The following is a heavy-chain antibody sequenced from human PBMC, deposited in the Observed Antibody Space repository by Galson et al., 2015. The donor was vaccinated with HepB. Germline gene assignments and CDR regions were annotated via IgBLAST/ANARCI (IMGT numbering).Heavy chain of an antibody. Sequence: AISGDSVSSNSAAWNWIRQSPSRGLEWLGRTYYRSKWYNDYAVSVKSRITINPDTSKNQFSLQLNSVTPEDTAVYYCARVRPIAAAGTDYYYYYGMDVWGQGTTVTVSS. CDR3: ARVRPIAAAGTDYYYYYGMDV. CDR2: TYYRSKWYN. J-gene: IGHJ6*02. V-gene: IGHV6-1*01. D-gene: IGHD6-13*01. CDR1: GDSVSSNSAA.